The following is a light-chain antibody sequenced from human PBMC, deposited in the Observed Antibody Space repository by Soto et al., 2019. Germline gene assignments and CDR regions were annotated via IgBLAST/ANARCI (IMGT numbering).Light chain of an antibody. Sequence: DIQMTQSPSTLSASVGDRVIITCRASQSLGTWLAWYQQKPGTAPVLLIYDVSRLESGVPSRFSGSGSGTEFTLTISSLQPDDFATYYCQQYFSYPLTFGGGTGVEIK. CDR3: QQYFSYPLT. CDR1: QSLGTW. V-gene: IGKV1-5*01. J-gene: IGKJ4*01. CDR2: DVS.